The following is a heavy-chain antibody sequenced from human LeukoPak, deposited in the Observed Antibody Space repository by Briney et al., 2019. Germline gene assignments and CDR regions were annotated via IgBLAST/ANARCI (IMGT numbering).Heavy chain of an antibody. J-gene: IGHJ4*02. Sequence: GSLRLSRAASGFTFSDYYMSWIRQAPGKGLEWVSYISSSSSYTNYADSVKGRFTISRDNAKNSLYLQMNSLRAEDTAVYYCARVGDYHFDYWGQGTLVTVSS. CDR3: ARVGDYHFDY. V-gene: IGHV3-11*06. CDR2: ISSSSSYT. D-gene: IGHD3-16*01. CDR1: GFTFSDYY.